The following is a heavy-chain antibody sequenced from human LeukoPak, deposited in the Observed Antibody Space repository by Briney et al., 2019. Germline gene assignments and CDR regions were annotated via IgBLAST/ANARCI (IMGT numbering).Heavy chain of an antibody. CDR1: GFTFSSYA. CDR2: VSGSGGST. J-gene: IGHJ4*02. V-gene: IGHV3-23*01. Sequence: GGSLRLACAASGFTFSSYAMSWVRQAPGKGLEWVSAVSGSGGSTYYADSVKGRFTISRDNSKNTLYLQMNSLRAEDTAVYYCAKEGGYSYGLFDYWGQGTLVTVSS. D-gene: IGHD5-18*01. CDR3: AKEGGYSYGLFDY.